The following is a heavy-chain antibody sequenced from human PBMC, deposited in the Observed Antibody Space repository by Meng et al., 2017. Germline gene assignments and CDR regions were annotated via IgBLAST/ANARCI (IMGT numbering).Heavy chain of an antibody. CDR2: IYYSGST. D-gene: IGHD4/OR15-4a*01. V-gene: IGHV4-30-4*01. J-gene: IGHJ5*02. CDR1: GGSISSCHYY. CDR3: ARRGADYGAFDP. Sequence: QLQLQESGSGLVKPSQTLSLTCTVSGGSISSCHYYWSWIRQPPGKGLEWIGYIYYSGSTHYNPSLKSRVIISLDTSKNQFSLKLSSVTAADTAVYYCARRGADYGAFDPWGQGTLVTVSS.